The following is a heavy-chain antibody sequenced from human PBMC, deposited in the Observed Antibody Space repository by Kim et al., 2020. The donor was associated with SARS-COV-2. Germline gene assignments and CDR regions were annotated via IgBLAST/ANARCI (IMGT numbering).Heavy chain of an antibody. CDR1: GYTFTNYA. J-gene: IGHJ5*02. CDR2: INTNTGNP. CDR3: ARDDIAAAGT. V-gene: IGHV7-4-1*02. D-gene: IGHD6-13*01. Sequence: ASVKVSCKTSGYTFTNYAVTWVRQAPGQGLEWMGWINTNTGNPTYAQGFTGRFVFSLDTSVSTAYLQINSLKAEDTAVYYCARDDIAAAGTWGQGTLVTV.